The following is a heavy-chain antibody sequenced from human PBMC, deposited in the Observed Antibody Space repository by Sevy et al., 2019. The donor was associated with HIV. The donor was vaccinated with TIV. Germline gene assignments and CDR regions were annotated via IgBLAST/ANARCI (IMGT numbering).Heavy chain of an antibody. J-gene: IGHJ4*02. CDR1: GFTFSNAW. V-gene: IGHV3-15*01. D-gene: IGHD2-8*01. Sequence: GGSLRLSCGASGFTFSNAWMTWVRPAPGKGLEWVGRIKSKSEGGTTDYAAPEKGRFTISRDDSTNTLYLQMNSLKSDDTAVYYGTNNRGYCIDGVCVEDFDSWGQGTLVTVSS. CDR2: IKSKSEGGTT. CDR3: TNNRGYCIDGVCVEDFDS.